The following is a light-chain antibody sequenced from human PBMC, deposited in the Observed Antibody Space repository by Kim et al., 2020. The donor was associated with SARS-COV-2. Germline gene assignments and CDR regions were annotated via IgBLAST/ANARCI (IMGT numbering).Light chain of an antibody. Sequence: ELTQPPSASGTPGQRVTIPCSGSSSNIGSNTVNWYQQLPGTAPKLLIYSNNQRPSGVPDRFSGSKSGTAASLAISGLQSEDEADYYCAAWDDSLNGWVFGGGTQLTVL. CDR1: SSNIGSNT. CDR3: AAWDDSLNGWV. CDR2: SNN. V-gene: IGLV1-44*01. J-gene: IGLJ3*02.